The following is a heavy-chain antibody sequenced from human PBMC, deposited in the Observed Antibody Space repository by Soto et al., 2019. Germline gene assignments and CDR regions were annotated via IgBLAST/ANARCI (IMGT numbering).Heavy chain of an antibody. V-gene: IGHV1-69*01. CDR1: RDTFNKYA. CDR3: ARCDTYLGV. J-gene: IGHJ6*02. CDR2: IIPIFSSR. Sequence: QVQLVQSGAEVKKPGSSVKVSCKTSRDTFNKYAFNWVRQAPGQGLEWMGWIIPIFSSRNYAEKFQGRVTITAYDATSTAYMELRGLRFEDTDVYYCARCDTYLGVWGQGTTVTVSS. D-gene: IGHD3-16*01.